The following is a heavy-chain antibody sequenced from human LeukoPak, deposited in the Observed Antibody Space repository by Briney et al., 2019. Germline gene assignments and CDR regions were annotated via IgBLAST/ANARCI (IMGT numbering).Heavy chain of an antibody. CDR3: ARGGGVTRARDAFDI. D-gene: IGHD4-17*01. Sequence: ASVKVSCKASGYTFTSYAMHWVRQAPGQRLEWMGWINAGNGNTKYSQKFRGRVTITRDTSASTAYMELSSLRSEDTAVYYCARGGGVTRARDAFDIWGQGTMVTVSS. CDR1: GYTFTSYA. J-gene: IGHJ3*02. CDR2: INAGNGNT. V-gene: IGHV1-3*01.